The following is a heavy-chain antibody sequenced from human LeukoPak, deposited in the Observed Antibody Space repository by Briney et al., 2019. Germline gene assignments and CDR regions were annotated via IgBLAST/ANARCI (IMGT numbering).Heavy chain of an antibody. V-gene: IGHV4-61*10. Sequence: SETLSLTCTVSGSISSGSYYWSWIRQPAGKGLEWIGRIYVSGSTNYNPSLGSRVTISVDTSKNQFSLKLSSVTAADTAVYYCARGGYDILTGFFRAFDIWGQGTMVTVSS. CDR2: IYVSGST. CDR3: ARGGYDILTGFFRAFDI. J-gene: IGHJ3*02. D-gene: IGHD3-9*01. CDR1: GSISSGSYY.